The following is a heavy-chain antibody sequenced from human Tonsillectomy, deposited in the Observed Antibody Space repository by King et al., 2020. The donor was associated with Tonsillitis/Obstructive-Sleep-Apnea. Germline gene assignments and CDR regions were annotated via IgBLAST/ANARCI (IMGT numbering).Heavy chain of an antibody. CDR1: GYNFSNYW. D-gene: IGHD3-16*01. Sequence: QLVQSGAEVKKSGESLKISCKGSGYNFSNYWVVWVRQMPGKGLEWMGIIYPGDSDTRYSPSFQGQVTISADKSISTAYLQWSSLKASDTAMYYCARLGGDTSSILDNWGQGTLVSVSS. CDR3: ARLGGDTSSILDN. J-gene: IGHJ4*02. CDR2: IYPGDSDT. V-gene: IGHV5-51*03.